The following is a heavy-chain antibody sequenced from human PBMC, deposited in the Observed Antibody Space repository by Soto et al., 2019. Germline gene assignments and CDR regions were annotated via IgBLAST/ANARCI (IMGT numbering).Heavy chain of an antibody. V-gene: IGHV3-30*18. Sequence: GGSLRLSCAASGFTFSSYGMHWVRQAPGKGLEWVAVISYDGSNKYYADSVKGRFTISRDNSKNTLYLQMNSLRAEDTAVYYCAKDRRVSRYSSGWYGNYYYGMDVWGQGTTVTVSS. CDR3: AKDRRVSRYSSGWYGNYYYGMDV. J-gene: IGHJ6*02. CDR2: ISYDGSNK. D-gene: IGHD6-19*01. CDR1: GFTFSSYG.